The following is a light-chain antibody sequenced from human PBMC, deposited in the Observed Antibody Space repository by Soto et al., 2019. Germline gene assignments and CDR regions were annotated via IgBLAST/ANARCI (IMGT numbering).Light chain of an antibody. CDR2: GAF. CDR3: QQYNNWLRT. Sequence: ILMTPSPPTLSLPPGQRATLSCTASQSLNNNLAWYQQKPGQAPRLLIYGAFTRATGIPARFSGSGSGKEFTLTIDSLQPEDFAVYYCQQYNNWLRTFGQGTKVDI. CDR1: QSLNNN. V-gene: IGKV3-15*01. J-gene: IGKJ1*01.